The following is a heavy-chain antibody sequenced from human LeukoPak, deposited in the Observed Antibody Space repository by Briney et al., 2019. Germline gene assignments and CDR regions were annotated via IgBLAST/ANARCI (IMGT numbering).Heavy chain of an antibody. CDR3: APTPYRMTTVTRDPNFDY. Sequence: EAGGSLRLSCAASGFTFSSYAMSWVRQAPGKGLEWVSAISGSGGSTYYADSVKGRFTISRDNSKNTLYLQMNSLRAEDTAVYYCAPTPYRMTTVTRDPNFDYWGQGTLVTVSS. CDR2: ISGSGGST. CDR1: GFTFSSYA. V-gene: IGHV3-23*01. J-gene: IGHJ4*02. D-gene: IGHD4-17*01.